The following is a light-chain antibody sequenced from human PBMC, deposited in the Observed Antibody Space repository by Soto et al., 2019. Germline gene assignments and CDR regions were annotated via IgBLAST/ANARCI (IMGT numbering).Light chain of an antibody. Sequence: EIVLTQSPGTLSVSPGESATLSSRASQSIRNYLAWYQQIPGQAPRLLIYASDSRATVVPSRCTGSGSGTVFTLTISSPQLEDSGVYYCQQYDIWPPTTVGQGTRLEIK. J-gene: IGKJ5*01. CDR3: QQYDIWPPTT. CDR1: QSIRNY. CDR2: ASD. V-gene: IGKV3-15*01.